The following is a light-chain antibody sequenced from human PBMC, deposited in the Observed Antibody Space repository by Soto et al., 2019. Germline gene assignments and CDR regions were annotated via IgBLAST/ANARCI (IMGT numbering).Light chain of an antibody. V-gene: IGKV1-5*03. CDR2: RAS. CDR1: QTFNNW. J-gene: IGKJ4*01. Sequence: DVQMTQSPSTLSASLGDRVTITCRASQTFNNWLAWYQQKPGKAPKLLIHRASILESGVPSRFSGSGSGTEFTLTISGLQPDDLATYYCQQYNSHWLSFGGGTKVEIK. CDR3: QQYNSHWLS.